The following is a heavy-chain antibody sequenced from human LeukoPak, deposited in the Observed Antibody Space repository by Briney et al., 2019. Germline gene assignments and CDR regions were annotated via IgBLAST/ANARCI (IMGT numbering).Heavy chain of an antibody. D-gene: IGHD3-9*01. CDR3: VIWGDYDVLTGYYVPDY. V-gene: IGHV3-23*01. J-gene: IGHJ4*02. CDR1: GFTFSNYA. Sequence: PGGSLRLSCVASGFTFSNYAMSWVRQAPGKGLEWVSAITGSGTSTYYADSLKGRFTISRDNSENTVFLQMNSLRHEDTAIYYCVIWGDYDVLTGYYVPDYWGQGTLVTVSS. CDR2: ITGSGTST.